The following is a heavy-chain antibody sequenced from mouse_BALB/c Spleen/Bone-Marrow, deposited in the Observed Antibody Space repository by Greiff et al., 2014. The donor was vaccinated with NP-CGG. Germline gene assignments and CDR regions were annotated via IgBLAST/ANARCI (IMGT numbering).Heavy chain of an antibody. CDR2: IYPGDGDT. CDR3: ASQGDYGSFDY. V-gene: IGHV1-87*01. CDR1: GYTFTSYW. D-gene: IGHD1-1*02. J-gene: IGHJ2*01. Sequence: QVQLQQPGAELARPGASVKLSCKASGYTFTSYWMQWVKQRPGQGLEWIRAIYPGDGDTRYTQKFKGKATLTADKSSSTAYMQLSSLASEDSAVYYCASQGDYGSFDYWGQGTTLTVSS.